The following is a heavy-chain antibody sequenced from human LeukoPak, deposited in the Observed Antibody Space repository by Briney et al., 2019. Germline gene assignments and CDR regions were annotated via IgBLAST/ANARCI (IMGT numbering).Heavy chain of an antibody. J-gene: IGHJ4*02. V-gene: IGHV3-23*01. CDR3: AKPDVLLIARTFYDY. CDR2: ISDTGRLS. D-gene: IGHD2-21*01. Sequence: GGSLRLSCAASGFTFSSSAMSWVRQAPGKGLEWVAAISDTGRLSYCADSVNGRFTISRDNSKNTLYLQMNSLRAEDTAVYYCAKPDVLLIARTFYDYWGQGTLVTVSS. CDR1: GFTFSSSA.